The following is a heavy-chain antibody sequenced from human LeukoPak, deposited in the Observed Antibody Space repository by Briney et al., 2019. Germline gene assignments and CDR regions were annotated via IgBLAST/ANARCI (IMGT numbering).Heavy chain of an antibody. J-gene: IGHJ4*02. V-gene: IGHV1-69*04. CDR2: IIPILGIA. CDR1: GGTFSSYA. CDR3: ATDAIGIVGAEGTGY. Sequence: GASVKVSCKASGGTFSSYAISWVRQAPGQGLEWMGRIIPILGIANYAQKFQGRVTITADKSTSTAYMELSSLRSEDTAVYYCATDAIGIVGAEGTGYWGQGTLVTVSS. D-gene: IGHD1-26*01.